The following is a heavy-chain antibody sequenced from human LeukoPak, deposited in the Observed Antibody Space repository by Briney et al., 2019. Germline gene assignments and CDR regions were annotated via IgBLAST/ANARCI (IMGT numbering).Heavy chain of an antibody. Sequence: PGGSLRLSCAASGFTFSRYWMHWVRQAPGEGLVWVSRIKTDGTYTSNADSVKGRFTISRDNAKNSLYLQMNSLRAEDTAVYYCARETGYCSSTSRLPWFDPWGQGTLVTVSS. CDR1: GFTFSRYW. D-gene: IGHD2-2*01. J-gene: IGHJ5*02. CDR2: IKTDGTYT. CDR3: ARETGYCSSTSRLPWFDP. V-gene: IGHV3-74*01.